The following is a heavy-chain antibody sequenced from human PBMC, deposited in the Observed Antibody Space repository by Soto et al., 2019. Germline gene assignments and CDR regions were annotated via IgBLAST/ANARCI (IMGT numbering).Heavy chain of an antibody. V-gene: IGHV1-8*01. J-gene: IGHJ6*02. CDR1: GYTFTSYD. CDR2: MNPNSGNT. D-gene: IGHD3-3*01. CDR3: SRGGYYDVWSGLPTRYYYGMDV. Sequence: QVQLVQSGAEVKKPGASVKVSCKASGYTFTSYDINWVRQATGQGLEWMGWMNPNSGNTGYAQKFQGRVTMTRNTSIRTAYMELRSLRSEDTAVYYCSRGGYYDVWSGLPTRYYYGMDVWGQGTAVTVSS.